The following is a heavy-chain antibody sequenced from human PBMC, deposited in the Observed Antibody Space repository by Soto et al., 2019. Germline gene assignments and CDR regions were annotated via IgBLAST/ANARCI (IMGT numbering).Heavy chain of an antibody. D-gene: IGHD3-9*01. CDR2: ISYDGSNK. CDR3: ARDSSPGYREEGYYFDY. V-gene: IGHV3-30-3*01. CDR1: GFTFSSYA. Sequence: QVQLVESGGGVVQPGRSLRLSCAASGFTFSSYAMHWVRQAPGKGLEGVAVISYDGSNKYYADSVKGRFTISRDNSKNTLYLQMNSLRAEDTAVYYCARDSSPGYREEGYYFDYWGQGTLVTVSS. J-gene: IGHJ4*02.